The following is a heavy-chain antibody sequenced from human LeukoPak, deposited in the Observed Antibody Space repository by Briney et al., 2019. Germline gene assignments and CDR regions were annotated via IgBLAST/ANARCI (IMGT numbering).Heavy chain of an antibody. J-gene: IGHJ5*02. CDR3: ARHIAAAGTGWFDP. D-gene: IGHD6-13*01. Sequence: SQTLSLTCTVSGGSISSGDYYWSWIRQPPGEGLEWIGYIYHSGSTYYNPSLKSRVTISVDTSKNQFSLELNSVTAADTAVYYCARHIAAAGTGWFDPWGQGTLVTVSS. V-gene: IGHV4-30-4*01. CDR1: GGSISSGDYY. CDR2: IYHSGST.